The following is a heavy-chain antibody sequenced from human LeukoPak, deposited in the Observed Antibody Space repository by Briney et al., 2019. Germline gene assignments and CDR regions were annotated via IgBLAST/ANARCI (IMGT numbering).Heavy chain of an antibody. CDR3: AREEGFDY. V-gene: IGHV3-48*01. CDR2: ISSTSNTI. Sequence: GGSLRLSCAASGFTFSSYNMNWVRQAPGKGLEWVSFISSTSNTIYYADSVKGRFTISRDNAKNSLYLQMNSLRAEDTAAYYCAREEGFDYWGQGTLVTVPS. J-gene: IGHJ4*02. CDR1: GFTFSSYN.